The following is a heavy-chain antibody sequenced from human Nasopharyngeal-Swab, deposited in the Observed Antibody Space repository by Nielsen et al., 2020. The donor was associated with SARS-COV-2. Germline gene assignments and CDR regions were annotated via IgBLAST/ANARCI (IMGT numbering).Heavy chain of an antibody. CDR1: GFTFSSYW. D-gene: IGHD3-10*01. CDR2: IKQDGSEK. CDR3: ARLMVRGVYYFDY. Sequence: RGSLRLSCAASGFTFSSYWMSWVRQAPGKGLEWVANIKQDGSEKYYVDSVKGRFTISRDNAKNSLYLQMNSLRAEDTAVYYCARLMVRGVYYFDYWGQGTLVTVSS. J-gene: IGHJ4*02. V-gene: IGHV3-7*01.